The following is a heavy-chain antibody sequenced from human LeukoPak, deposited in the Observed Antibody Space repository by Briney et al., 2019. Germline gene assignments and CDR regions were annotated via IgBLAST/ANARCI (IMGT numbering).Heavy chain of an antibody. CDR1: GFSFSNYA. CDR2: ISGSGDSI. V-gene: IGHV3-23*01. J-gene: IGHJ6*02. D-gene: IGHD2-2*01. CDR3: ARDLSYCTITSCSYYYYGMDV. Sequence: PGGSLRLSCAAPGFSFSNYAMNWVRQAQGKGLEWVSGISGSGDSIYYADSVKGRFTISRDNAKNSLYLQMNSLRAEDTAVYYCARDLSYCTITSCSYYYYGMDVWGQGTTVTDSS.